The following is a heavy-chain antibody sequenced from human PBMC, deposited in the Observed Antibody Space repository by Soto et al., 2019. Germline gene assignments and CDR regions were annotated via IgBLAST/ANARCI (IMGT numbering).Heavy chain of an antibody. D-gene: IGHD3-9*01. CDR3: AHRPAFDMGLFRS. CDR2: IYSDDDK. V-gene: IGHV2-5*02. J-gene: IGHJ5*02. CDR1: GFSLSTGGVG. Sequence: QIILKETGPPLVQPTQTLTLTCAFSGFSLSTGGVGVGWIRQSPGKALEWLAVIYSDDDKRYSPSLKSRVTITKDPSRNQVVLTMTNMDPVDTATYYCAHRPAFDMGLFRSWGQGTLVTVSS.